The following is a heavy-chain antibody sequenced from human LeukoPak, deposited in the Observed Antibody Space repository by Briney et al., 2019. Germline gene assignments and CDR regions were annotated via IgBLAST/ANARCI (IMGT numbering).Heavy chain of an antibody. J-gene: IGHJ3*02. CDR3: ARDPTGYCSSTSCSDAFDI. CDR2: IIPIFGSA. Sequence: ASVKISCKASGGTFSSYAISWVRQAPGQGLEWRGGIIPIFGSANYAQKFQGRVTITADKSTSTAYMELSSLRSEDTAVYYCARDPTGYCSSTSCSDAFDIWGQGTMVTVSS. V-gene: IGHV1-69*06. CDR1: GGTFSSYA. D-gene: IGHD2-2*01.